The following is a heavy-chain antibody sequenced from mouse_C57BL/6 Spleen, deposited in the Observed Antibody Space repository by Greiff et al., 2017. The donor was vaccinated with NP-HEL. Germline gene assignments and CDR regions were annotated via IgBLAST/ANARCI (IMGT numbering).Heavy chain of an antibody. CDR1: GYSITSGYY. V-gene: IGHV3-6*01. D-gene: IGHD3-2*02. CDR3: ARAQAPYAMDY. CDR2: ISYDGSN. J-gene: IGHJ4*01. Sequence: EVKLVESGPGLVKPSQSLSLTCSVTGYSITSGYYWNWIRQFPGNKLEWMGYISYDGSNNYNPSLKNRISITRDTSKNQFFLKLNSVTTEDTATYYCARAQAPYAMDYWGQGTSVTVSS.